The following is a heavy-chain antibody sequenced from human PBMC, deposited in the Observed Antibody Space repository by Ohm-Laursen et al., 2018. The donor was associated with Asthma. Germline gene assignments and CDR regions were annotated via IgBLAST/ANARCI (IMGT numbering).Heavy chain of an antibody. J-gene: IGHJ4*02. CDR3: ARDTPLYGSGSYYNVFDY. CDR1: GFTFSSYG. Sequence: SLRLSCAASGFTFSSYGMHWVRQAPGKGLEWVAVISYDGSNKYYADSVKGRFTISRDNSKNTLYLQMNSLRAEDTVVYYCARDTPLYGSGSYYNVFDYWGQGTLVTVSS. CDR2: ISYDGSNK. V-gene: IGHV3-30*03. D-gene: IGHD3-10*01.